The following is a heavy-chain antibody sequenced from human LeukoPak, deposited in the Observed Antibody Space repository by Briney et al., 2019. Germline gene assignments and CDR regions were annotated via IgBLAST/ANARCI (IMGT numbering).Heavy chain of an antibody. CDR2: ISGSGGTT. CDR1: GFAFSSYA. Sequence: GGSLRLSCAASGFAFSSYAMSWVRQAPGKGLEWVSVISGSGGTTYYADSVKGRFTISRDNSKNTLYLQMNSLRAEDTAVYYCAKDGIRRNDFWSGYYMDVWGKGTTVTVSS. CDR3: AKDGIRRNDFWSGYYMDV. D-gene: IGHD3-3*01. V-gene: IGHV3-23*01. J-gene: IGHJ6*03.